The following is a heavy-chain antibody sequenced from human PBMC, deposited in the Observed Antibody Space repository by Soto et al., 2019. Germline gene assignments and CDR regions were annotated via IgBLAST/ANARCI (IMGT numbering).Heavy chain of an antibody. CDR3: VMVDNYVTPTPQDV. V-gene: IGHV1-18*01. J-gene: IGHJ6*02. CDR1: GYIFVNYG. CDR2: ISPYTGNT. Sequence: QVQLVQSGDEVKKPGASVKVSCKASGYIFVNYGIAWVRQAPGQGLEWMGWISPYTGNTHSATRVQGRLTMTTDTSTSTAYMDLGSLTSADTAVYYCVMVDNYVTPTPQDVLGQGTTVTVSS. D-gene: IGHD3-16*01.